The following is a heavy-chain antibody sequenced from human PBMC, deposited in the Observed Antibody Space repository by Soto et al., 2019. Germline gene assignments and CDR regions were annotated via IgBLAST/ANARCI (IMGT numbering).Heavy chain of an antibody. CDR1: GDSISSNSYF. V-gene: IGHV4-39*01. J-gene: IGHJ6*02. CDR3: ARQRVHYGMDV. Sequence: PSETLSLTCTVSGDSISSNSYFWDWIRQPPGKGLEWIGSIFYSGRTYLNPSLKSRVTISVDTSKNQFSLKLSSVTAADTAVYYCARQRVHYGMDVWGQGTTVTVSS. CDR2: IFYSGRT.